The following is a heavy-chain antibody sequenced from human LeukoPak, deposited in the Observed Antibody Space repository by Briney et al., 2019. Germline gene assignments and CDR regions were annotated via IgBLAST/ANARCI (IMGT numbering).Heavy chain of an antibody. CDR2: IYTSGST. CDR3: ARDSGHYYGSGSYYTKLDY. CDR1: GGSISSYY. J-gene: IGHJ4*02. Sequence: SETLSLTCTVSGGSISSYYWSWIRQPAGKGLEWIGRIYTSGSTNYNPSLKSRVIMSVDTSKNQFSLKLSSVTAADTAVYYCARDSGHYYGSGSYYTKLDYWGQGTLVTVSS. D-gene: IGHD3-10*01. V-gene: IGHV4-4*07.